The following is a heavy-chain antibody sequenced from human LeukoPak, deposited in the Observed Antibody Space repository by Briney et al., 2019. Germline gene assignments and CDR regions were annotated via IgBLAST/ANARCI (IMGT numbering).Heavy chain of an antibody. J-gene: IGHJ5*02. CDR2: INHSGST. Sequence: SETLSLTCAVYGGSFSGYYWSWIRQPPGKGLEWIGEINHSGSTNYNPSLKSRVTISVDTSKNQFSLKLSSVTAADTAVYYCARGGGYSYGGEWFHPWGQGTLVPVSS. V-gene: IGHV4-34*01. CDR1: GGSFSGYY. CDR3: ARGGGYSYGGEWFHP. D-gene: IGHD5-18*01.